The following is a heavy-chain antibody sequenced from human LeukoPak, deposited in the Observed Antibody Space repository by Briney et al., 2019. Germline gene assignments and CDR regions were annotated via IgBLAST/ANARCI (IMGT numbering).Heavy chain of an antibody. D-gene: IGHD1-26*01. CDR3: AKDSSSGRVLWGYFDY. CDR2: ISGSGGST. J-gene: IGHJ4*02. V-gene: IGHV3-23*01. CDR1: GFTFSSYA. Sequence: GGSLRLSCAASGFTFSSYAMSWVRQAPGKGLERVSAISGSGGSTYYADSVKGRFTISRDNSKNTLYLQMNSLRAEDTAVYYCAKDSSSGRVLWGYFDYWGQGTLVTVSS.